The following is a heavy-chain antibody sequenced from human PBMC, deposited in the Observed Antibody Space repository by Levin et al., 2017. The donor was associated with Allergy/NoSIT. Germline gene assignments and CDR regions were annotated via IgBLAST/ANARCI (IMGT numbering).Heavy chain of an antibody. CDR2: IWDDGSNQ. Sequence: GGSLRLSCAASGFSFTTHGMHWVRQAPGKGLEWVAVIWDDGSNQYYVDSVKGRFTISRDNSRNTLYLQMNSLRAEDTAMYFWAREAFGSGSCQMQHWGQGTLVTVSA. CDR1: GFSFTTHG. J-gene: IGHJ1*01. D-gene: IGHD3-10*01. CDR3: AREAFGSGSCQMQH. V-gene: IGHV3-33*01.